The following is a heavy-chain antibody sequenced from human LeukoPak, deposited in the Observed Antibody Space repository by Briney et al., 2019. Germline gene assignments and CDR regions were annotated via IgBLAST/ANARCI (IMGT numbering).Heavy chain of an antibody. J-gene: IGHJ4*02. CDR3: ARDLGGELTMVRGVADY. CDR1: GYTFTSYG. Sequence: GASVKVSCKASGYTFTSYGISWMRQAPGQGLEWMGWISAYNGNTNYAQKLQGRVTMTTDTSTSTAYMELRSLRSDDTAVYYCARDLGGELTMVRGVADYWGQGTLVTVSS. V-gene: IGHV1-18*01. CDR2: ISAYNGNT. D-gene: IGHD3-10*01.